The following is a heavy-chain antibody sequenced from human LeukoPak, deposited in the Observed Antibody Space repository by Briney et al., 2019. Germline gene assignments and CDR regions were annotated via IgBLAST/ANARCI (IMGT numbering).Heavy chain of an antibody. J-gene: IGHJ4*02. CDR2: INHVVAT. V-gene: IGHV4-34*01. D-gene: IGHD6-19*01. CDR3: ERENIKQWPM. CDR1: GGSFSGYY. Sequence: SETLSLTSTVNGGSFSGYYSSWVREPPEKGLECRWEINHVVATNYNPSLKSRVPISVQTAKKQISLKLSSVRAADTAVYYCERENIKQWPMWGQGTLVTVSS.